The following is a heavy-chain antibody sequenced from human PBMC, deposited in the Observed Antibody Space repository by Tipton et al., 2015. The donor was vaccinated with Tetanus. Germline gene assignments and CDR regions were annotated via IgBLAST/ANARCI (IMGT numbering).Heavy chain of an antibody. D-gene: IGHD2-2*02. CDR3: VSDCYTYSHFGTGV. CDR1: GFSFSHAW. J-gene: IGHJ6*02. Sequence: SLRLSCAASGFSFSHAWMSWVRQPPGKGLEWVGLIRIKTDGGFRDYSAPVKGRFTISRDDSKTTLYLHLSSLTPEDPAVYYCVSDCYTYSHFGTGVWGQGTTVTVSS. CDR2: IRIKTDGGFR. V-gene: IGHV3-15*01.